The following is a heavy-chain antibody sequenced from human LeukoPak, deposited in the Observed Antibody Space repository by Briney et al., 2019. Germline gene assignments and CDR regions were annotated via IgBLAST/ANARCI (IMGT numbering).Heavy chain of an antibody. CDR3: AHTVWSGNYFDY. V-gene: IGHV3-74*01. CDR2: INSDGRST. D-gene: IGHD3-3*01. Sequence: GESLRLSCEASGFTFSTSWMHWVRQVPGKGLVWVSRINSDGRSTDYADSVKGRFTISRDNTKNTLYLQMNSLRVEDTAVYYCAHTVWSGNYFDYWGQGTLVTVSS. J-gene: IGHJ4*02. CDR1: GFTFSTSW.